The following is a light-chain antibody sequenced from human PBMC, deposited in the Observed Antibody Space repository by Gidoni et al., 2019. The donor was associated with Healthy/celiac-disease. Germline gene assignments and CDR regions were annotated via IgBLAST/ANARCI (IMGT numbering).Light chain of an antibody. CDR3: QQYYSTPLT. V-gene: IGKV4-1*01. CDR1: QSVLYSSKNKNY. CDR2: WAY. Sequence: DIGMTQSPDSLAASLGERATINCKSSQSVLYSSKNKNYLAWCQQKPGQPPKLLIYWAYTRESGVPDRFSGREPGTDFTLTIRSLQAEDVAVYYCQQYYSTPLTFGPGTKVDIK. J-gene: IGKJ3*01.